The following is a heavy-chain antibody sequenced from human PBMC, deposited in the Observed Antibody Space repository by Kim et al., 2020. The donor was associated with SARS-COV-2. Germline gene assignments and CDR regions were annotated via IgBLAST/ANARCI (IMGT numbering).Heavy chain of an antibody. V-gene: IGHV4-39*01. Sequence: SETLSLTCSVSGASISNNGYFWGWIRQSPASGLEWIGHTYYGGTTHDNPSLRSRITISVDAAKNQFSLKMTSVTAADTAVYHCVSGRSGGPPLSWGQGAL. CDR1: GASISNNGYF. J-gene: IGHJ1*01. CDR2: TYYGGTT. CDR3: VSGRSGGPPLS. D-gene: IGHD6-25*01.